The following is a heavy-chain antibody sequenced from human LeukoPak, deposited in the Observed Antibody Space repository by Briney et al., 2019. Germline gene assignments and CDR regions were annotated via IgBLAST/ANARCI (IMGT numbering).Heavy chain of an antibody. Sequence: SETLSLTCTASGGSISSSSYYWGWIRQPPGKGLEWIGSIYYSGSTYYNPSLKSRVTISVDTSKNQFSLKLSSVTAADTAVYYCASKGVLRYFDWIDYWGQGTLVTVSS. V-gene: IGHV4-39*01. D-gene: IGHD3-9*01. CDR2: IYYSGST. J-gene: IGHJ4*02. CDR1: GGSISSSSYY. CDR3: ASKGVLRYFDWIDY.